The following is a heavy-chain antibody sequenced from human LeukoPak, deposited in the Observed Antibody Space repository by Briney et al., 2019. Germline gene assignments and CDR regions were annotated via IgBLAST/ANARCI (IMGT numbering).Heavy chain of an antibody. D-gene: IGHD1-26*01. Sequence: GGSLRLSCAASGFTFSSSAMSWVRQAPGEGLEWVSTISGRSAGTYYADSVKGRFTISRDNSKNTVYLQMNRLRAGDTAIYYCAKTDYSGLYFFDYWGRGTLVTVSS. V-gene: IGHV3-23*01. CDR3: AKTDYSGLYFFDY. J-gene: IGHJ4*02. CDR1: GFTFSSSA. CDR2: ISGRSAGT.